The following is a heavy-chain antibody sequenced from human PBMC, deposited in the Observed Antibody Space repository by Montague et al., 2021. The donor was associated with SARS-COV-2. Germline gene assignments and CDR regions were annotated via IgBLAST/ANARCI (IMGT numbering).Heavy chain of an antibody. CDR1: GGSSSTYS. J-gene: IGHJ6*03. CDR2: IHHGGST. Sequence: SETLSLTCAVHGGSSSTYSWNWIRQPPGKGLKWIGEIHHGGSTNYSPSLKSRLTISADTSKNQFPLKLTSVAAADTAVYYCARLRDGVVPSPILGVGPYYAYYYMDVWGRGTTVTVSS. V-gene: IGHV4-34*01. D-gene: IGHD3-10*01. CDR3: ARLRDGVVPSPILGVGPYYAYYYMDV.